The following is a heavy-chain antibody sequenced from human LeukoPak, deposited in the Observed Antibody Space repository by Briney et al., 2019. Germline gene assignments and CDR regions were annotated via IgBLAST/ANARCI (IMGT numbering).Heavy chain of an antibody. Sequence: GGSLRLSCAASGFTFSTYAMSWVRQAPGTGLEWVSSISNSGGSTYYADSVKGRFTISRDNSKNTLYLQMNSLRAEDTAVYYCAKIELVTNNFDYWGQGTLVAVSS. CDR2: ISNSGGST. CDR3: AKIELVTNNFDY. J-gene: IGHJ4*02. CDR1: GFTFSTYA. D-gene: IGHD5-24*01. V-gene: IGHV3-23*01.